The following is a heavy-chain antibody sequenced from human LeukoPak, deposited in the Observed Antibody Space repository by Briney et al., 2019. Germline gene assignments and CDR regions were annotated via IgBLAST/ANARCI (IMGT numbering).Heavy chain of an antibody. D-gene: IGHD3-3*01. J-gene: IGHJ4*02. Sequence: GGSLRLSCAASGFTFSSYGMHWVRQAPGKGLEWVAVISYDGSNEYYADSVKGRFTISRDNSKNTLYLQMNSLRAEDTAVYYCAKDAAIFGVVTGRFDYWGQGTLVTVSS. CDR2: ISYDGSNE. CDR3: AKDAAIFGVVTGRFDY. CDR1: GFTFSSYG. V-gene: IGHV3-30*18.